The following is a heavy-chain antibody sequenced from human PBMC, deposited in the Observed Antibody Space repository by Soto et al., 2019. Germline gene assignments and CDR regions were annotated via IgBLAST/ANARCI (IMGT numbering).Heavy chain of an antibody. V-gene: IGHV1-46*01. CDR3: AKNSGWFNT. Sequence: ASLKVSCKAPADTFTSYYIHWVRQAPGHGLEWMGIINPNGGSTRFAQTFQGRITMTTDTSTSTVYMELRSLRADDTALYYCAKNSGWFNTWGQGALVTVSS. CDR2: INPNGGST. CDR1: ADTFTSYY. J-gene: IGHJ5*02. D-gene: IGHD3-10*01.